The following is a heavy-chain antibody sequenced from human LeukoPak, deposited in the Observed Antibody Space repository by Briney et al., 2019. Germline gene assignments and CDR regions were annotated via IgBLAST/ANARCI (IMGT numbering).Heavy chain of an antibody. D-gene: IGHD5-18*01. CDR1: GFTFDDYA. J-gene: IGHJ4*02. CDR2: ISWNSGSI. CDR3: AKGTGYSYGLPFDY. V-gene: IGHV3-9*01. Sequence: QPGRSLRLSCAASGFTFDDYAMHWVRQAPGKGLEWVSGISWNSGSIGYADSVKGRFTISRDNAKNSLYLQMSSLRAEDTALYYCAKGTGYSYGLPFDYWGQGTLVTVSS.